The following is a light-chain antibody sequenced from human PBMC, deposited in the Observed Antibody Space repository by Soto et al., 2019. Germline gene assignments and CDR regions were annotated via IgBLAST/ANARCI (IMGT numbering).Light chain of an antibody. V-gene: IGKV2-28*01. CDR1: QSLLHSNGYTY. J-gene: IGKJ1*01. CDR2: LGS. CDR3: MQALQTPWT. Sequence: DIVMTQSPLSLPVTPGEPASISCRSSQSLLHSNGYTYLDWYLQKPGQSPQLLIYLGSNRASGVPDRFSGSGSGTDFTLKISRVEAEDVGVYCCMQALQTPWTFGQGTKMEIK.